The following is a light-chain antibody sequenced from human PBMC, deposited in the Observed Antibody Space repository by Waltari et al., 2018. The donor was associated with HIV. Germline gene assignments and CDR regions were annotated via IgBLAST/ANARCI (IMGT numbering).Light chain of an antibody. Sequence: QSALTQPASVSGSPGQSITISCTGTSSDVGSYNLVSWYQQHPGKDPKLIIYEVSKRPFGVSNRVSGSKYGNTASLTISGLQAEDEADYYCCSYAGSSTWVFGGGTKLTVL. CDR3: CSYAGSSTWV. CDR2: EVS. J-gene: IGLJ3*02. V-gene: IGLV2-23*02. CDR1: SSDVGSYNL.